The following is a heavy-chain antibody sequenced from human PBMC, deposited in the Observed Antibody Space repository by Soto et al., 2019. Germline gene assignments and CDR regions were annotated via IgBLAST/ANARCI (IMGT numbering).Heavy chain of an antibody. V-gene: IGHV3-43*01. CDR2: ITWDAGSA. CDR3: AKEKDRIFDY. Sequence: EVQLVVSGGLVVRPGGSLRLSCAGSGFTFDDHTMHWFRQAPGKGLEWVSLITWDAGSAFYADSVRGRFTISRDNSKNSLYLQMNSLRTEDSALYYCAKEKDRIFDYWGRGTPVTVSS. CDR1: GFTFDDHT. J-gene: IGHJ4*02.